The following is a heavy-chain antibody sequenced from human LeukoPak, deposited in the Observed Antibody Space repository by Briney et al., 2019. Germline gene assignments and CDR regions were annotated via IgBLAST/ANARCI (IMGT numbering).Heavy chain of an antibody. CDR2: ISGSGGST. J-gene: IGHJ4*02. D-gene: IGHD6-13*01. V-gene: IGHV3-23*01. CDR3: AKDTSMAAAGSSFDY. CDR1: RFTFSTYA. Sequence: PGGSLRLSCAASRFTFSTYAMSWVRQVPGKGLQWVSAISGSGGSTYYADSVKGRFTISRDNSKNTLYLQMHSLRAEDTAIYYCAKDTSMAAAGSSFDYWGQGTLVTVSS.